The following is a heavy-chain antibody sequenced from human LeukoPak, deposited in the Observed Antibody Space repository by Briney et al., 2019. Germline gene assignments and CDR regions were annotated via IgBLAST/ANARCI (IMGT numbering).Heavy chain of an antibody. CDR3: AAVGSGTGVFDY. D-gene: IGHD2-8*02. CDR1: GGSFSGYY. J-gene: IGHJ4*02. V-gene: IGHV4-34*01. CDR2: INHSGST. Sequence: PSETLSLTCAVYGGSFSGYYWSWIRQPPGKGLEWIGEINHSGSTNYNPSLKSRVTISVDTSKNQFSLKLSSVTAADTAVYYCAAVGSGTGVFDYWGQGTLVTVSS.